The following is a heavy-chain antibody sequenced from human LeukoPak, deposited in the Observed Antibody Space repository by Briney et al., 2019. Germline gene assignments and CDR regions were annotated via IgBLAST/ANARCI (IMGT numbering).Heavy chain of an antibody. Sequence: PGGSLRLSCAASGFTFDDYGMSWVRQAPGKGLELVSGINWNGGSTGYADSVKGRFTIYRDNDKNSLYLQMNSLRAEDTALYYCARGYFDYGTYFDYWGQGTLVTVSS. D-gene: IGHD3-9*01. CDR3: ARGYFDYGTYFDY. V-gene: IGHV3-20*04. J-gene: IGHJ4*02. CDR2: INWNGGST. CDR1: GFTFDDYG.